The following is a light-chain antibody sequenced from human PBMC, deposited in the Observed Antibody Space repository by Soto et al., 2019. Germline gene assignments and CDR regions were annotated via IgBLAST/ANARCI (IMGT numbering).Light chain of an antibody. CDR3: SSYTSASTLLYL. CDR2: GVT. Sequence: QSALTQPASVSGSPGQSITISCTGTSSDVGGYNYVSWYQQHPGIAPKLLIYGVTNRPSGVSTRFSGSKSGNTASLTNSGLKAEDEADYHCSSYTSASTLLYLFGTGTKLTVL. J-gene: IGLJ1*01. V-gene: IGLV2-14*01. CDR1: SSDVGGYNY.